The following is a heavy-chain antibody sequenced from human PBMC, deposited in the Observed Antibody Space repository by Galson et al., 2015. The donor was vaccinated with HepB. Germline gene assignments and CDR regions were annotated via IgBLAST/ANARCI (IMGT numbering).Heavy chain of an antibody. D-gene: IGHD2-15*01. V-gene: IGHV1-3*01. CDR1: GYTFTSYA. Sequence: SVKVSCKASGYTFTSYAMHWVRQAPAHRLEWMGWINAGNGNTKYSQKFQGRVTITRDTSASTAYMELSNLGSEDTDVYYCARGVGCSGGSCSPKSSGMAVWVPVTPFTVSS. J-gene: IGHJ6*02. CDR2: INAGNGNT. CDR3: ARGVGCSGGSCSPKSSGMAV.